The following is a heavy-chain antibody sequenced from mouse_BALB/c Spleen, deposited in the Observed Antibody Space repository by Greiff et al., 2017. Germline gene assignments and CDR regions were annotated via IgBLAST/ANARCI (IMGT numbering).Heavy chain of an antibody. CDR3: TRGNYVRARAMDD. D-gene: IGHD2-1*01. CDR1: GFTFSSYW. CDR2: IRLKSDNYAT. J-gene: IGHJ4*01. V-gene: IGHV6-6*02. Sequence: EVKLVESGGGLVQPGGSMKLSCVASGFTFSSYWMSWVRQSPEKGLEWVAEIRLKSDNYATHYAESVKGKFTISRDDSKSRLYLQMNSLRAEDTGIYYCTRGNYVRARAMDDWGQGTSVTVSS.